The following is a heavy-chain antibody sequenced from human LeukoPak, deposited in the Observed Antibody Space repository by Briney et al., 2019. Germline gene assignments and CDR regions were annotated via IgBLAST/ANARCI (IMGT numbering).Heavy chain of an antibody. CDR3: ARVPGYSSSWHFDF. CDR1: GYTFTGYY. CDR2: INPNSGGT. Sequence: ASVKVSCKASGYTFTGYYMHWVRQAPGQGLEWMGWINPNSGGTNYAQKFQGRVTMTRDTSISTAYMELSRLRSDDTAVYYCARVPGYSSSWHFDFWGKGTLVTVSS. D-gene: IGHD6-13*01. V-gene: IGHV1-2*02. J-gene: IGHJ4*02.